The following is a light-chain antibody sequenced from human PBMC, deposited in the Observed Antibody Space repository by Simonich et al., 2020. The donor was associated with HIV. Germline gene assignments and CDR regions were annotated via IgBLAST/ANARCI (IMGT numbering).Light chain of an antibody. V-gene: IGKV3-15*01. CDR3: QQYNNWPPAT. CDR2: GAS. Sequence: EIVMTQSPATLSVSPGERATLSCRPSQTVSSNLAWYQQRPGQAPMLLMYGASTRATVIPARFSGSGSGTEFTLTISSLQSEDFAVYYCQQYNNWPPATFGGGTKVDIK. J-gene: IGKJ4*01. CDR1: QTVSSN.